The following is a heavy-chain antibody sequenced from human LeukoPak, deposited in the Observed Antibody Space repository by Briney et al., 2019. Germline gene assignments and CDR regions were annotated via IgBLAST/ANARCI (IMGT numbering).Heavy chain of an antibody. CDR1: GFTFSSYA. CDR3: AKQAASGGGVDY. D-gene: IGHD2-15*01. CDR2: ISGVGGST. J-gene: IGHJ4*02. V-gene: IGHV3-43*02. Sequence: GGSLRLSCAASGFTFSSYAMSWVRQAPGKGLEWVSLISGVGGSTYYAASVKGRFSISRDNSKNSLYVQMNSLRSEDTALYYCAKQAASGGGVDYWGQGTLVTVSS.